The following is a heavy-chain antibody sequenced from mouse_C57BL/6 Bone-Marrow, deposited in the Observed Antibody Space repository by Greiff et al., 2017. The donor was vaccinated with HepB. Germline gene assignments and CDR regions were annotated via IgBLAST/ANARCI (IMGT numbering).Heavy chain of an antibody. CDR1: GYTFTDYY. CDR3: AMGDYDAMDY. J-gene: IGHJ4*01. V-gene: IGHV1-76*01. Sequence: QVHVKQSGAELVRPGASVKLSCKASGYTFTDYYINWVKQRPGQGLEWIARIYPGSGNTYYNEKFKGKATLTAEKSSSTAYMQLSSLTSEDSAVYFCAMGDYDAMDYWGQGTSVTVSS. CDR2: IYPGSGNT.